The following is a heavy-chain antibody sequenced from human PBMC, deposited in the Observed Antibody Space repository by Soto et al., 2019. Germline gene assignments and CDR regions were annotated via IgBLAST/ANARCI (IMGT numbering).Heavy chain of an antibody. J-gene: IGHJ3*02. CDR1: GYTFTGYA. D-gene: IGHD6-19*01. CDR2: IIPIFGTA. V-gene: IGHV1-69*13. CDR3: ARVGDSSGWYLGALAI. Sequence: GASVKVSCKASGYTFTGYAMHWVRQDPGQGIEWMGGIIPIFGTANYAQKFQGRVTITADESTSTAYMELSSLRSEDTAVYYCARVGDSSGWYLGALAIWGQGTMVTV.